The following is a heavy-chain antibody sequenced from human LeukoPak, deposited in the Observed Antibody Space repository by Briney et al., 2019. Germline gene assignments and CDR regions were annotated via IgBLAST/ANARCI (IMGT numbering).Heavy chain of an antibody. J-gene: IGHJ4*02. CDR1: GYTFSSYA. CDR2: ICSGGATT. D-gene: IGHD2/OR15-2a*01. CDR3: AIDTWVRRYFDY. V-gene: IGHV3-23*01. Sequence: PGGSLRLSCAASGYTFSSYAMSWVRQAPGKGLGWVSAICSGGATTYYADSVKGRFTISRDNSKNTLFLQMNSLRAEDTAVYYCAIDTWVRRYFDYWGQGTLVTVSS.